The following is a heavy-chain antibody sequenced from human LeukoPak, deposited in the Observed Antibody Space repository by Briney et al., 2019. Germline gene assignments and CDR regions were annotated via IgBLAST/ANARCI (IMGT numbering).Heavy chain of an antibody. V-gene: IGHV3-23*01. CDR1: GFTFSSYA. D-gene: IGHD6-13*01. J-gene: IGHJ6*02. CDR2: ISGSGGST. CDR3: AKDNRVALYSTRNYYGMDV. Sequence: PGGSLRLSCAASGFTFSSYAMSWVRQAPGKGLEWISAISGSGGSTYYADSVKGRFTISRDNSKNTLYLQMNSLRAEDTAVYYCAKDNRVALYSTRNYYGMDVWGQGTTVTVSS.